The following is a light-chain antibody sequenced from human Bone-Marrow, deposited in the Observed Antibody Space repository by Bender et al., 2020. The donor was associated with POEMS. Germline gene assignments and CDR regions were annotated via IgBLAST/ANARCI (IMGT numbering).Light chain of an antibody. CDR3: CSYAGSRTFV. CDR1: SSDVGGYNY. CDR2: DVT. J-gene: IGLJ1*01. Sequence: QSVLTQPASVSGSPGQSITISCTGTSSDVGGYNYVSWYQQHPGKAPKLIIYDVTNRPSGVSNRFSGSKSGNTASLTISGLQAEDEADYYCCSYAGSRTFVFGTGTRVTVL. V-gene: IGLV2-14*03.